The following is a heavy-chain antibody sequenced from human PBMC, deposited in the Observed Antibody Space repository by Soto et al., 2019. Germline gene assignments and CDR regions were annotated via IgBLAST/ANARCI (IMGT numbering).Heavy chain of an antibody. CDR3: AKEMIASTLADFFDY. Sequence: EVQLLESGGGLIQPGGSPRLSCEASGFTFSNYGMTWVRLAPGKGLEWVSTISGSGGRTFYADPVKGRFTISRDNSKNTLYLQMNSLRAEDTAVYYCAKEMIASTLADFFDYWGQGTLVTVSS. V-gene: IGHV3-23*01. J-gene: IGHJ4*02. CDR1: GFTFSNYG. D-gene: IGHD2-21*01. CDR2: ISGSGGRT.